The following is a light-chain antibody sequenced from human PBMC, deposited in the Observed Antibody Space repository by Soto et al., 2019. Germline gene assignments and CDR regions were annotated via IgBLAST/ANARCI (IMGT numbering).Light chain of an antibody. CDR3: MQRTHRRIT. CDR2: KVF. Sequence: DVVMTQSPLSLPVTLGQPASISCWSSQSLSYSDGNIYLNWFHQRPGQSPRRLIYKVFTRDSGVPDRVSGSRSGTDFTLKISRVEAEDVGIYYCMQRTHRRITFGGGTQVEIK. J-gene: IGKJ4*01. V-gene: IGKV2-30*01. CDR1: QSLSYSDGNIY.